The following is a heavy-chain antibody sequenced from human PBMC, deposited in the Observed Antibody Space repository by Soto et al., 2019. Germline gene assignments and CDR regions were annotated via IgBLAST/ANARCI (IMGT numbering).Heavy chain of an antibody. V-gene: IGHV3-21*04. D-gene: IGHD6-6*01. CDR3: ARGRIAARRVHYYYMDV. Sequence: GGSLRLSCAASGFTFSSYSMNWVRQAPGKGLEWVSSISSSSSYIYYADSVKGRFTISRDNAKNSLYLQMNSLRAEDTAVYYCARGRIAARRVHYYYMDVWGKGTTVTVSS. CDR2: ISSSSSYI. CDR1: GFTFSSYS. J-gene: IGHJ6*03.